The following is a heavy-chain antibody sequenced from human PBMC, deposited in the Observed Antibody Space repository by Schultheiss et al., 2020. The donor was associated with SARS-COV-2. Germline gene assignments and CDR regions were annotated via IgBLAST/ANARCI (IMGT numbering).Heavy chain of an antibody. CDR1: GYTFTSYA. J-gene: IGHJ6*02. D-gene: IGHD2-21*02. Sequence: ASVKVSCKASGYTFTSYAMHWVRQAPGQRLEWMGWINAGNGNTNYAQKLQGRATMTTDTSTSTAYMELRSLRSDDTAVYYCARGGTAWAYYYYGMDVWGQGTTVTVS. CDR3: ARGGTAWAYYYYGMDV. CDR2: INAGNGNT. V-gene: IGHV1-3*01.